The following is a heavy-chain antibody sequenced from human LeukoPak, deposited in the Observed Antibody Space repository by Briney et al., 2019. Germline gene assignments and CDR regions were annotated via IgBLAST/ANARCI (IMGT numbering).Heavy chain of an antibody. D-gene: IGHD3-22*01. CDR2: ISSSGSTI. J-gene: IGHJ3*02. V-gene: IGHV3-48*03. Sequence: GGSLRLSCAASGFTFSSYEMNWVRQAPGKGLEWVSYISSSGSTIYYADSVKGRFTISRDNSKNTLYLQMNSLRAEDTAVYYCARRDSSGYYYSYDAFDIWGQGTMVTVSS. CDR3: ARRDSSGYYYSYDAFDI. CDR1: GFTFSSYE.